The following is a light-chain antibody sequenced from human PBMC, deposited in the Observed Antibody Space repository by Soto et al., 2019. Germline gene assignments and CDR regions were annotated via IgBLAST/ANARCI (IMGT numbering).Light chain of an antibody. CDR3: QQYGSSPFT. V-gene: IGKV3-20*01. CDR1: QSVSSSY. CDR2: GAS. J-gene: IGKJ4*01. Sequence: EIVLTQSPGTLSLCPGERATLSCRASQSVSSSYLAWYQQKPGQAPRLLIYGASSRATGIPDRFSGSGSGTDFTLTISRLEPEDFAVYYCQQYGSSPFTFGGGTKVDIK.